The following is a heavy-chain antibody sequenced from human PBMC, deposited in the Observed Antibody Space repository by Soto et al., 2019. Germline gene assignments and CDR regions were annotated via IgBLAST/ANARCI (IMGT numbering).Heavy chain of an antibody. V-gene: IGHV5-51*01. Sequence: PGESLKISCEGSGYTFSIYWIAWVRQMPGKGLQWMGVIYPGDSDTRYSPSFQGQVTISADKSISTAYLQWSSLKASDTAMYYCARHDSSSSGYYYYYMDVWGKGTTVTVSS. CDR3: ARHDSSSSGYYYYYMDV. D-gene: IGHD6-6*01. CDR1: GYTFSIYW. CDR2: IYPGDSDT. J-gene: IGHJ6*03.